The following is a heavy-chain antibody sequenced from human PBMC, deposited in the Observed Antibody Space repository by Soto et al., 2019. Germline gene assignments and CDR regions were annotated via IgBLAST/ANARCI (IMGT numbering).Heavy chain of an antibody. D-gene: IGHD3-10*01. Sequence: PGGSLRLSCAASGFTFSSYSMSWVRQAPGKGLEWVSATSGSGGSTYYADSVKGRFTTSRDNSKNTLYLQMNSLRAEDTAVYYCAKPRVLHDAFDIWGQGTMVTVSS. V-gene: IGHV3-23*01. CDR2: TSGSGGST. CDR3: AKPRVLHDAFDI. CDR1: GFTFSSYS. J-gene: IGHJ3*02.